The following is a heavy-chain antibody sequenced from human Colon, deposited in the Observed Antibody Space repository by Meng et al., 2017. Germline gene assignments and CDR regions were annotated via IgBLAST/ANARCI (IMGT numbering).Heavy chain of an antibody. V-gene: IGHV3-11*01. Sequence: QVQLVGSGGGLVKPGGSLRLSCAASGFIFSDYYMAWIRQTPGKGLEWVSYISTTGSIAYYADSVKGRFTISRDNAKNSVYLQMNSLRAEDTAVYYCATTGSRSSGSWGQGTLVTVSS. CDR2: ISTTGSIA. CDR3: ATTGSRSSGS. J-gene: IGHJ4*02. CDR1: GFIFSDYY. D-gene: IGHD3-22*01.